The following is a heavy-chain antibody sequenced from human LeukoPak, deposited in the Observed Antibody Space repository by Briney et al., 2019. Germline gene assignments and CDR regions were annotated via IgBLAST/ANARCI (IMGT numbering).Heavy chain of an antibody. V-gene: IGHV3-23*01. CDR3: VKDHKIPTYSYFDY. CDR1: GFAFSTYA. D-gene: IGHD2-15*01. J-gene: IGHJ4*02. CDR2: LSGGGGIT. Sequence: SGGSLRLSCAASGFAFSTYAMSWVRQAPGKGLEWVSGLSGGGGITYYADSVKGRFTISRDNSKNTLYLQMNSLRAEDTAVYYCVKDHKIPTYSYFDYWGQGTLVTVSS.